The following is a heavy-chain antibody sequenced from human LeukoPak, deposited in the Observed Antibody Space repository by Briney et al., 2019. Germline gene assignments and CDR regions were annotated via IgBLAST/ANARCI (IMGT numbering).Heavy chain of an antibody. V-gene: IGHV4-30-2*01. Sequence: PSETLSLTCTVSGGSISSGGYYWSWIRQPPGKGLEWIGYIYHSGSTYYNPSLKSRVTISVDRSKNQFSLKLSSVTAADTAVYYCARENRRLQVDYWGQGTLVTVSS. D-gene: IGHD5-24*01. CDR1: GGSISSGGYY. CDR2: IYHSGST. J-gene: IGHJ4*02. CDR3: ARENRRLQVDY.